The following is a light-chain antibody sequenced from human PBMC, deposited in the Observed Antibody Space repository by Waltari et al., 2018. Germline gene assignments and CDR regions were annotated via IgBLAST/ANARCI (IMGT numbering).Light chain of an antibody. CDR2: EVS. V-gene: IGKV2-30*02. Sequence: DVVMTQSPLCLPITPGQPATNSCRHIQSLVHSNGNTYLSWYEQKPGQPPRRLIYEVSNQDSGVPDRFSGSGAGTEFTLKISRVEAEDVGVYYCGQGTHLPYSFGQGPKWRSN. CDR1: QSLVHSNGNTY. J-gene: IGKJ2*03. CDR3: GQGTHLPYS.